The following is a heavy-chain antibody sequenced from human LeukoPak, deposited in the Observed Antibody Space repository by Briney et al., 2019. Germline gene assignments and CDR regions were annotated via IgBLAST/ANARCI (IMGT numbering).Heavy chain of an antibody. J-gene: IGHJ4*02. CDR3: ARGTSTAPGIDY. V-gene: IGHV3-74*01. CDR2: INSDGSGA. CDR1: GFDFSTYW. D-gene: IGHD6-13*01. Sequence: GGSLTLSCAASGFDFSTYWMFWVRHAPGKGLVWVAQINSDGSGATYGDSAKGRFSISRDNAKNTLFLYMSGLRAEDTAVYYCARGTSTAPGIDYWGQGTLVAVSS.